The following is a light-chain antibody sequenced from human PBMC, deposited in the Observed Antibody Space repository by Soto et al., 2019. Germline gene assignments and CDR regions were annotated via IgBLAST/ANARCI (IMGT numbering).Light chain of an antibody. CDR1: QSVSQSVTTN. CDR3: QQRSSWPLT. Sequence: ATLTKTPGERVNLSCRASQSVSQSVTTNLAWYQQKPGQAPRLLIYDVSNRASGIPARFSGSGSETDFTLTISSLEPEDFSVYYCQQRSSWPLTFGQWTLLEL. CDR2: DVS. V-gene: IGKV3-11*01. J-gene: IGKJ5*01.